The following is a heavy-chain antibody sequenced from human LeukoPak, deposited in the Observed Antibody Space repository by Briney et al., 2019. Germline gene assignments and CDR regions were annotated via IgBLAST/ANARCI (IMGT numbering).Heavy chain of an antibody. Sequence: SETLSLTCTVSGGSISSGSYYWGWIRQPAGKGLEWIGRIYTSGSTNYNPSLKGRVTISVDTPKNQFSLKLSSVTAADTAVYYCARDGSAAGYSSRGDYSYMDVWGKGTTVTISS. CDR1: GGSISSGSYY. D-gene: IGHD6-13*01. V-gene: IGHV4-61*02. CDR3: ARDGSAAGYSSRGDYSYMDV. CDR2: IYTSGST. J-gene: IGHJ6*03.